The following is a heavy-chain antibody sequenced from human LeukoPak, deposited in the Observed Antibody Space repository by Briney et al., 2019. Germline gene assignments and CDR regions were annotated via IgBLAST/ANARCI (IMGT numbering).Heavy chain of an antibody. CDR1: GYSFTSYD. Sequence: ASVKVSCKASGYSFTSYDINWVRQATGQGLEWMGWMNPNSGNTGYAQKFQGRVTMTRNASISTAYMELSSLRSEDTAVYYCARRSGITAFDNWGQGTMVTVSS. J-gene: IGHJ3*02. D-gene: IGHD1-14*01. CDR3: ARRSGITAFDN. V-gene: IGHV1-8*01. CDR2: MNPNSGNT.